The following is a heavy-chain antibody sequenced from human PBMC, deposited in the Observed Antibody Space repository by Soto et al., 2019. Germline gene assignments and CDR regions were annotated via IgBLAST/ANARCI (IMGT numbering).Heavy chain of an antibody. V-gene: IGHV3-23*01. CDR1: GFTFGSYA. CDR3: AKDRGYCGSDCFSLGDFDI. CDR2: ISGSGAST. D-gene: IGHD2-21*02. J-gene: IGHJ3*02. Sequence: EVQLLESGGGLVHRGGSLRLSCAASGFTFGSYAMSWVRQAPGKGLEWVSVISGSGASTYYADSVKGRFTVSRDNSRNTLYVQINSLRAEDTAMYYCAKDRGYCGSDCFSLGDFDIWGQGTMVTVSS.